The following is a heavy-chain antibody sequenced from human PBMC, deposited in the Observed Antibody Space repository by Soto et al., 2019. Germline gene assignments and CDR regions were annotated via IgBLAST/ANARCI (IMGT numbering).Heavy chain of an antibody. Sequence: QTGGSLRLSCAASGFTFSSYGMHWVRQAPGKGLEWVAVISYDGSNKYYADSVKGRFTISRDNSKNTLYLQMNSLRAEDTAVYYCAEEATMSTFDYWGQGTLVTVSS. J-gene: IGHJ4*02. CDR3: AEEATMSTFDY. CDR2: ISYDGSNK. D-gene: IGHD5-12*01. CDR1: GFTFSSYG. V-gene: IGHV3-30*18.